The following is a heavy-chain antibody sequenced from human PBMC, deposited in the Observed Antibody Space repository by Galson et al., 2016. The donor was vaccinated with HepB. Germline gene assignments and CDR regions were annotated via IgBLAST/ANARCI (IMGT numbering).Heavy chain of an antibody. CDR1: GGDFSTYT. Sequence: SVKVSCKASGGDFSTYTITWVRQGPGQGLEWMGGIIPILGALNYAQRFQGRVAINAVESTKTVYMELSSLRSEDTAVYFCASNYNDYWNAPAASWGQGTLVSVSS. CDR3: ASNYNDYWNAPAAS. V-gene: IGHV1-69*13. D-gene: IGHD3-3*01. CDR2: IIPILGAL. J-gene: IGHJ5*02.